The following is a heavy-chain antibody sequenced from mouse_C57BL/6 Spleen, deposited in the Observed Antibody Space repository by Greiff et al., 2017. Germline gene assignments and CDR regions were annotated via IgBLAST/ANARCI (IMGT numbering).Heavy chain of an antibody. D-gene: IGHD2-4*01. CDR3: ARDYDYDPFYAMDY. J-gene: IGHJ4*01. CDR2: IYPRSGNT. V-gene: IGHV1-81*01. Sequence: QVQLQQSGAELARPGASVKLSCKASGYTFTSYGISWVKQRTGQGLEWIGEIYPRSGNTYYNEKFKGKATLTADKSSSTAYMELRSLTSEDSAVXFCARDYDYDPFYAMDYWGQGTSVTVSS. CDR1: GYTFTSYG.